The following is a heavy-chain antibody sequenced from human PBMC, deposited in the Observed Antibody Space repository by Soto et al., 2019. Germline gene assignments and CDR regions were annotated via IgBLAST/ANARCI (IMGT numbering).Heavy chain of an antibody. CDR2: IIPILGIA. D-gene: IGHD4-17*01. J-gene: IGHJ5*02. V-gene: IGHV1-69*02. CDR3: AGHGDRPGSDWFDP. CDR1: GGTFSSYT. Sequence: QVQLVQSGAEVKKPGSSVKVSCKASGGTFSSYTISWVRQAPGQGLEWMGRIIPILGIANYAQKFQGRVTITADKSTSTAYMELSSLRSEDTAVYYCAGHGDRPGSDWFDPWGQGSLVTVSS.